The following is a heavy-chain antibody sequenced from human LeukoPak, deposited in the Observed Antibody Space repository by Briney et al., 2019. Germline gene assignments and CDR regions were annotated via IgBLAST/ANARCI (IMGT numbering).Heavy chain of an antibody. J-gene: IGHJ3*02. CDR2: IYYSGST. V-gene: IGHV4-61*08. CDR3: ARGGHPPSKAYDFYDAFDI. CDR1: GGSISSGGYS. Sequence: PSQTLSLTCAVSGGSISSGGYSWSWIRQPPGKGLEWIGYIYYSGSTNYSPSLKSRVTISVDTSKNQFSLKLSSVTAADTAMYYCARGGHPPSKAYDFYDAFDIWGQGTMVTVSS. D-gene: IGHD3-3*01.